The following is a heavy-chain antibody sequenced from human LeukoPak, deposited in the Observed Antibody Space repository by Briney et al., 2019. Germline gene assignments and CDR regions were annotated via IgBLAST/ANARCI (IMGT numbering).Heavy chain of an antibody. Sequence: TSETLSLTCIVSGGSISNTNFYWAWIRQPPGKGLEWIGNIYYAGITSYNPSLKSRVNISVDTSKSQFSLRLTSVTAADTAVYYCARQVPGPYNYYGMDVWGQGTTVTVSS. CDR3: ARQVPGPYNYYGMDV. CDR2: IYYAGIT. CDR1: GGSISNTNFY. J-gene: IGHJ6*02. V-gene: IGHV4-39*01.